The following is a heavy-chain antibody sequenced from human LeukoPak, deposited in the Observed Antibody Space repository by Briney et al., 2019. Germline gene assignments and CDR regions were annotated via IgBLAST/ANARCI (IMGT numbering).Heavy chain of an antibody. CDR1: GGTFSSYA. Sequence: ASVKVSCKASGGTFSSYAISWVRQAPGQGLEWMGGIIPIFGTANYAQKFQGRVTITADESTSTAYMELSSLRSEDTAVYYCAREGTWIQLRGLVGNFDYWGQGTLVTVSS. J-gene: IGHJ4*02. CDR2: IIPIFGTA. D-gene: IGHD5-18*01. CDR3: AREGTWIQLRGLVGNFDY. V-gene: IGHV1-69*13.